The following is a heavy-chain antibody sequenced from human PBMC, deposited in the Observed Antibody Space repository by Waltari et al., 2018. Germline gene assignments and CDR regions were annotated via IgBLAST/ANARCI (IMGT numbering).Heavy chain of an antibody. V-gene: IGHV3-48*01. CDR2: ISSSTTT. CDR1: GFTFSTSH. Sequence: EVQLVESGGGLVQPGESLRLSCAASGFTFSTSHMNWVRQAQGKGLEWVSYISSSTTTYYADYVKGRFTISRDNAKNSLYLQMNSLRAEDTALYYCARGRDGYIQDVFDIWGQGTMVSVSS. J-gene: IGHJ3*02. CDR3: ARGRDGYIQDVFDI. D-gene: IGHD5-12*01.